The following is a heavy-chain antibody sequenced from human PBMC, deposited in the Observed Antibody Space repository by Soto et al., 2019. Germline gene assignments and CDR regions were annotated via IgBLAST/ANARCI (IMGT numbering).Heavy chain of an antibody. CDR1: GGSFSCYY. Sequence: PSETLSLTCAVYGGSFSCYYWSWIRQPPGKGLEWIGEINHSGSTNYNPSLKSRVTISVDTSKNQFSLKLSSVTAADTAVYYCARGHSSPSYYFDYWGQGTLVTVSS. J-gene: IGHJ4*02. CDR3: ARGHSSPSYYFDY. D-gene: IGHD6-6*01. CDR2: INHSGST. V-gene: IGHV4-34*01.